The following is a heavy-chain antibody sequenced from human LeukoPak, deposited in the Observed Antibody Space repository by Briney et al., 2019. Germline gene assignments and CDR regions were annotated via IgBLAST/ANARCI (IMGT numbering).Heavy chain of an antibody. J-gene: IGHJ4*02. D-gene: IGHD3-16*01. V-gene: IGHV3-74*03. Sequence: PGGSLRLSCAASGFTLSRDWMHLVRQAPGKGPVWVSRISDDGSITTYAYSVQGRFTISRDNAKSTVFLQMNSLRVEDTAVYFCVRLYYEYNVYDRHFDFWGQGILVTVSS. CDR2: ISDDGSIT. CDR3: VRLYYEYNVYDRHFDF. CDR1: GFTLSRDW.